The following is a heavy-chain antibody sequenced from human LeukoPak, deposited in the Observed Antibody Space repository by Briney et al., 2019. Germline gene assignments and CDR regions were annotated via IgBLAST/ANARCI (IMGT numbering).Heavy chain of an antibody. J-gene: IGHJ4*02. CDR3: ARGRYSSSWYSRGLGY. CDR2: INHSGST. Sequence: SETLSLTCAVYGGSFSGYYWSWIRQPPGKGLEWIGEINHSGSTNYNPSLKSRVTIAVDTSKNQFSLRLSSVTAADTAVYYCARGRYSSSWYSRGLGYWGQGTLVTVSS. V-gene: IGHV4-34*01. CDR1: GGSFSGYY. D-gene: IGHD6-13*01.